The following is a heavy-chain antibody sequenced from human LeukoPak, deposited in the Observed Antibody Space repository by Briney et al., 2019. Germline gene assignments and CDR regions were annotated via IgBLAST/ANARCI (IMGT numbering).Heavy chain of an antibody. J-gene: IGHJ3*02. CDR3: ARAVYSSGWYPDTFDI. D-gene: IGHD6-19*01. CDR1: GFTFSSYW. V-gene: IGHV3-7*01. CDR2: IKQDGSDK. Sequence: PGGSLRLSCAASGFTFSSYWMSWVRQAPGKGLEWVANIKQDGSDKYYVDSMKGRFTISRDNAKNSLYLQMNSLRAEDTAVYYCARAVYSSGWYPDTFDIWGQGTMVTVSS.